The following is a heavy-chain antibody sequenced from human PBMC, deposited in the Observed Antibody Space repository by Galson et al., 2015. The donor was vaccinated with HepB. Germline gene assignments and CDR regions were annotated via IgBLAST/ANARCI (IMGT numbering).Heavy chain of an antibody. CDR2: IDPSDSYT. V-gene: IGHV5-10-1*01. CDR3: ARQGGFWSGYYIIRGWFDP. J-gene: IGHJ5*02. Sequence: SGAEVKKPGESLRISCKGSGYSFTSYWISWVRQMPGKGLEWMGRIDPSDSYTNYSPSFQGHVTISADKSISTAYLQWSSLKASDTAMYYCARQGGFWSGYYIIRGWFDPWGQGTLVTVSS. D-gene: IGHD3-3*01. CDR1: GYSFTSYW.